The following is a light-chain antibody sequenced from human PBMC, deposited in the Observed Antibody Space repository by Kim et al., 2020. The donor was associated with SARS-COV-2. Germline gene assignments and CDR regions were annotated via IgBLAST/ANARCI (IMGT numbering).Light chain of an antibody. CDR1: SLRSYY. CDR2: GKN. CDR3: NSRDSSGNHHYV. V-gene: IGLV3-19*01. J-gene: IGLJ1*01. Sequence: SSELTQDPAVSVALGQTVRITCQGDSLRSYYASWYQQKPGQAPVLVIYGKNNRPSGIPDRFSGSSSGNTASLTITGAQAEDEADYYCNSRDSSGNHHYVFGTGTQVTVL.